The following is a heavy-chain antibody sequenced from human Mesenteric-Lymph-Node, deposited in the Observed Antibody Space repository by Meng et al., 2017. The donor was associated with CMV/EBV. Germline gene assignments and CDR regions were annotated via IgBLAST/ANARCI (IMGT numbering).Heavy chain of an antibody. CDR3: AKEIGRGLTTYYYYYSMDV. V-gene: IGHV3-23*01. Sequence: GESLKISCAASGFAFSNYVINWVRQSPGRGLEWVSAISGDSGTTYYADSVKGRFTIYRDNSKTTLYLQMNSLRDEDTAIYYCAKEIGRGLTTYYYYYSMDVWGQGTTVTVSS. J-gene: IGHJ6*02. CDR1: GFAFSNYV. CDR2: ISGDSGTT. D-gene: IGHD3/OR15-3a*01.